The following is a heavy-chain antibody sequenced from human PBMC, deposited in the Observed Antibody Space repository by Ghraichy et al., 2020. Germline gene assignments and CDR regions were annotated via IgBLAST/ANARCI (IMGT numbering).Heavy chain of an antibody. CDR3: ARASKVVRFYYYDGMDV. CDR2: ITSSSRSI. CDR1: GFTFSSYN. J-gene: IGHJ6*02. Sequence: GGSLRLSCVGSGFTFSSYNMNWVRQSPGKGLEWVSYITSSSRSIFYADSVKGRLTVSRDNDQNSLSLQMNSLRDEDTAVYYCARASKVVRFYYYDGMDVWGQGTAVTVSS. V-gene: IGHV3-48*02. D-gene: IGHD4-23*01.